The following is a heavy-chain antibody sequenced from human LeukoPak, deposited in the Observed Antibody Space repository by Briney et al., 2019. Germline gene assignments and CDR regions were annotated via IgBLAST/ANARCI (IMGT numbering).Heavy chain of an antibody. CDR3: ARLILTSDAGY. J-gene: IGHJ4*02. Sequence: PGGSLRLSCVASGFTFSISSLNWVRQAPGKGLEWLSYISSNGGTIYYADSVKGRFTISRDNVNNSLHLEMNSLRAEDTAVYYCARLILTSDAGYWGQGTLVTVSS. D-gene: IGHD3-16*02. CDR1: GFTFSISS. CDR2: ISSNGGTI. V-gene: IGHV3-48*01.